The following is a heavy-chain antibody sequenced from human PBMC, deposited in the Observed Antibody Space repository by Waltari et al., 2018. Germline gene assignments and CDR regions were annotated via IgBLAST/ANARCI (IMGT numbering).Heavy chain of an antibody. CDR3: AKASVVVVAAKSPLDY. J-gene: IGHJ4*02. D-gene: IGHD2-15*01. V-gene: IGHV3-23*01. CDR2: ISGSCGST. Sequence: EVQLLESGGGLVQPGGSLRLSCAASVFTFSSYAMSWVRQAPGKGLEWVSAISGSCGSTYYADSVKGRFTISRDNSKNTLYLQMNSLRAEDTAVYYCAKASVVVVAAKSPLDYWGQGTLVTVSS. CDR1: VFTFSSYA.